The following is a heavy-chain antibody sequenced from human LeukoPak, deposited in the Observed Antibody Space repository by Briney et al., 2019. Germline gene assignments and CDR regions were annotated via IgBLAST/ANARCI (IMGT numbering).Heavy chain of an antibody. CDR1: GGSISSYY. CDR3: ASLKRARSGWYIYYFDY. J-gene: IGHJ4*02. D-gene: IGHD6-19*01. CDR2: INHSGST. Sequence: SETLSLTCTVSGGSISSYYWSWIRQPPGKGLEWIGEINHSGSTNYNPSLKSRVTISVDTSKNQFSLKLSSVTAADTAVYYCASLKRARSGWYIYYFDYWGQGTLVTVSS. V-gene: IGHV4-34*01.